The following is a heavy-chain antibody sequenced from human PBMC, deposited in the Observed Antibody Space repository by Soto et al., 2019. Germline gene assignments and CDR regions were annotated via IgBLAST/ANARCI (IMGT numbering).Heavy chain of an antibody. D-gene: IGHD3-22*01. V-gene: IGHV1-3*01. CDR3: ARGSGYYYWDDY. J-gene: IGHJ4*02. CDR1: GYTFTDYA. Sequence: GASVKVSCKASGYTFTDYAMHWVRQAPGQRLEWMGWINAGNGSTKYSQKFQGRVTITRDTSATTASMELSSLRSEDTAVYYCARGSGYYYWDDYWGQGTLVTVSS. CDR2: INAGNGST.